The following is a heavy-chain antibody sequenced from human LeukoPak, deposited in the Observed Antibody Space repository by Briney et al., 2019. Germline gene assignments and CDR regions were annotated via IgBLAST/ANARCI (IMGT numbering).Heavy chain of an antibody. CDR3: ARSVRRRLTGSEFDY. CDR2: IIPIFGTA. Sequence: SLKVSCTASGGTFSSYAISWVRQAPGQGLEWMGGIIPIFGTANYAQKFQGRVTITADESTSTAYMELSSLRSEDTAAYYCARSVRRRLTGSEFDYRGQGTLVTDSS. CDR1: GGTFSSYA. J-gene: IGHJ4*02. D-gene: IGHD3-9*01. V-gene: IGHV1-69*01.